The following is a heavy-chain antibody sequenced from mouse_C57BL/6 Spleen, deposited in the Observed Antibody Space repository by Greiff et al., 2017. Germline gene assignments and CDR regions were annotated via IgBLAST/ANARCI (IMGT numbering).Heavy chain of an antibody. J-gene: IGHJ2*01. V-gene: IGHV1-15*01. CDR2: IDPETGGT. CDR1: GYTFTDYE. CDR3: TMGITTVVAGY. D-gene: IGHD1-1*01. Sequence: QVHVKQSGAVLVRPGASVTLSCKASGYTFTDYEMHWVKQTPVHGLEWIGAIDPETGGTAYNQKFKGKAILTADKSSSTAYMELRILSSEDSAVYYCTMGITTVVAGYRGQGTTLTVSS.